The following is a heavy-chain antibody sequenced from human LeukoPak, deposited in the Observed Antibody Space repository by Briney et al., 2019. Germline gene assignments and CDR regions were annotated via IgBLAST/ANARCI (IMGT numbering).Heavy chain of an antibody. CDR1: GGTFSTYA. Sequence: GSSVKVSCKASGGTFSTYAVNWVRQAPGQGLEWMGGIIPLFGTANYAQKFQGRVTITTDESTSTACMELSSLRSEDTAIYYCARVFARGGEISGSYYYYWGQGTLVTVSS. D-gene: IGHD3-10*01. CDR2: IIPLFGTA. J-gene: IGHJ4*02. CDR3: ARVFARGGEISGSYYYY. V-gene: IGHV1-69*05.